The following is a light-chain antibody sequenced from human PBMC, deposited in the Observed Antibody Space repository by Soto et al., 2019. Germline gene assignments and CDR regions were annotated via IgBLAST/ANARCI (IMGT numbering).Light chain of an antibody. Sequence: EIVMTQSPATLSVSPGERATLSCRASQSVSSNLAWYQQRPGQAPRLLIYGASSRATGIPARFSGSGSGTEFTLPISSLQSEDFAVYYCQQYNNWPPVTFGQGTRLEIK. J-gene: IGKJ5*01. CDR3: QQYNNWPPVT. CDR1: QSVSSN. V-gene: IGKV3-15*01. CDR2: GAS.